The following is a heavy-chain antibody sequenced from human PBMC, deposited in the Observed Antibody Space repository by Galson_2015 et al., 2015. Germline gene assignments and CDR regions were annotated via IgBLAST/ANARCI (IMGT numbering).Heavy chain of an antibody. J-gene: IGHJ3*02. V-gene: IGHV3-33*01. CDR2: DGSNK. CDR3: ARASGSYYEGAFDI. D-gene: IGHD3-10*01. Sequence: DGSNKYYADSVKGRFTISRDNSKNTLYLQMNSLRAEDTAVYYCARASGSYYEGAFDIWGQGTMVTISS.